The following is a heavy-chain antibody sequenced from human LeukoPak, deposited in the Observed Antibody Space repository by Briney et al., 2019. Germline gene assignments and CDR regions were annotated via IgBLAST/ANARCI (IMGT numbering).Heavy chain of an antibody. CDR3: AREGYSSSWYDY. V-gene: IGHV3-9*01. CDR1: GFTFDDYA. Sequence: PGRSLRLSCAASGFTFDDYAMHWVRQAPGKGLEWVSGISWNSGSIGYADSVKGRFTISRDNAKNSLYLQMNSLRAEDTAVYYCAREGYSSSWYDYWGQGTLVTVSS. J-gene: IGHJ4*02. D-gene: IGHD6-13*01. CDR2: ISWNSGSI.